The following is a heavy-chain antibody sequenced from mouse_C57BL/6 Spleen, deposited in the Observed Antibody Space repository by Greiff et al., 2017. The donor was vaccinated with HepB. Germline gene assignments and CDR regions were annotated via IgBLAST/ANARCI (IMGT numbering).Heavy chain of an antibody. CDR3: AREGYYGNYGGAMDY. Sequence: VQLQQPGAELVRPGSSVKLSCKASGYTFTSYWMHWVKQRPIQGLEWIGNIDPSDSETHYNQKFKDKATLTVDKSSSTAYMQLSSLTSEDSAVYYCAREGYYGNYGGAMDYWGQGTSVTVSS. J-gene: IGHJ4*01. D-gene: IGHD2-1*01. CDR1: GYTFTSYW. CDR2: IDPSDSET. V-gene: IGHV1-52*01.